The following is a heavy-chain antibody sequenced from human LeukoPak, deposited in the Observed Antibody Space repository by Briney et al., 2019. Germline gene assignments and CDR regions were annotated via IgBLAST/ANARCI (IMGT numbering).Heavy chain of an antibody. V-gene: IGHV1-2*02. Sequence: GTSVKVSCKASGYNFNDYYMHWVRQVPGQGFEWLGWINPKNGYATYAGNFLGRLTMTSDKSTSTISMDPISLRSDDTAIYYCAKAGRSDYFLRWFDPWGQGTLVTVSS. CDR2: INPKNGYA. CDR3: AKAGRSDYFLRWFDP. D-gene: IGHD3-10*01. CDR1: GYNFNDYY. J-gene: IGHJ5*02.